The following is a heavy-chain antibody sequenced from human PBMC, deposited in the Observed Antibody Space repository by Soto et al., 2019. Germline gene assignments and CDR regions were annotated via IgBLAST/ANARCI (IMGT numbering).Heavy chain of an antibody. CDR2: VHGGGST. D-gene: IGHD3-16*01. CDR3: AGRLTTAASLDY. V-gene: IGHV3-53*01. J-gene: IGHJ4*02. Sequence: VQLVESGGXLIQPGGSLXLSCAASGFTVSNNHMTWVRQAAGKGLELVSFVHGGGSTSYADSVKGRFTISRDNSKNTLYLQMDSLRAEDTAIYYCAGRLTTAASLDYWGRGTLVTVSS. CDR1: GFTVSNNH.